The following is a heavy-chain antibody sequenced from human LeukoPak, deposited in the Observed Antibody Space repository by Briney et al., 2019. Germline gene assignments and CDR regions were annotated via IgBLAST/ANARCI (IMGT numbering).Heavy chain of an antibody. CDR2: IGPTGSDR. V-gene: IGHV3-21*06. D-gene: IGHD1-14*01. CDR1: GLTFSTSG. CDR3: ATETNGRHYDY. J-gene: IGHJ4*02. Sequence: TGESLRLSCTASGLTFSTSGFNWVRQAPGKGLEWVASIGPTGSDRYHADSIKGRFTISRDNANNFLYLQMNSLRAEDTAVYYCATETNGRHYDYWGQGTLLTVSS.